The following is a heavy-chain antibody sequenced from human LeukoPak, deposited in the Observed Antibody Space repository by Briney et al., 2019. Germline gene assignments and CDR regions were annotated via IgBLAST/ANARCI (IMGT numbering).Heavy chain of an antibody. D-gene: IGHD5-24*01. CDR2: IYYSGST. J-gene: IGHJ4*02. V-gene: IGHV4-59*08. CDR1: GGSISSYY. Sequence: SETLSLTCTVSGGSISSYYWSWIRQPPGKGLEWIGYIYYSGSTDYNPSLKSRVTISVDTSKNQFSLRLSSVTAADTAIYYCARHIRDGYNFFDYWGQGTLVTVSS. CDR3: ARHIRDGYNFFDY.